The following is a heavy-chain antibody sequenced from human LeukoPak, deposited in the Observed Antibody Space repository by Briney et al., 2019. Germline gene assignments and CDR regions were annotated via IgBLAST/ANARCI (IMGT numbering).Heavy chain of an antibody. CDR2: IYHSGST. V-gene: IGHV4-61*08. Sequence: SETLSLTCTVSGGSISSGGYYWSWIRQHPGKGLEWIGYIYHSGSTNYNASLKSRVTISVDTSKNQFSLKLSSVTAADTAVYYCARAPGVGSTFDYWGQGTLVTVSS. J-gene: IGHJ4*02. D-gene: IGHD6-13*01. CDR3: ARAPGVGSTFDY. CDR1: GGSISSGGYY.